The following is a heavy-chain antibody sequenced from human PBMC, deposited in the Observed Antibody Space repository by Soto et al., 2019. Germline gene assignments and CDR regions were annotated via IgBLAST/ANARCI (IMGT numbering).Heavy chain of an antibody. D-gene: IGHD1-1*01. CDR2: ISAHNGNT. J-gene: IGHJ4*02. CDR1: GYTFTSYG. Sequence: QVHLVQSGAEVKKPGASVKVSCKASGYTFTSYGITWVRQAPGQGLEWMGLISAHNGNTDYAQKLQGRVIVTRDTSPSTAYMELRSLRSDDTAVYYCARGRYGDYWGQGALVTVSS. CDR3: ARGRYGDY. V-gene: IGHV1-18*01.